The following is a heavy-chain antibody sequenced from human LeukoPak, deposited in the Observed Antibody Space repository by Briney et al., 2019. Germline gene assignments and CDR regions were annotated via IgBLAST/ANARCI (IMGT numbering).Heavy chain of an antibody. J-gene: IGHJ4*02. CDR2: IKDDGSDK. CDR1: GFTFTTSW. V-gene: IGHV3-7*01. CDR3: ARHTVAKQNFDY. Sequence: GGSLRLSCAASGFTFTTSWMHWVRQAPGQGLEWLANIKDDGSDKYYVDSVKGRFTSSRDNAKNSLYLQMDSLRAEDTGVYYCARHTVAKQNFDYWGQGTLVTVSS.